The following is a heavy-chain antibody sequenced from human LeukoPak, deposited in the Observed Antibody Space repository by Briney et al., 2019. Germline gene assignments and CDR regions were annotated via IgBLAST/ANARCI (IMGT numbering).Heavy chain of an antibody. V-gene: IGHV1-2*02. Sequence: GASVKVSCKASGYTFTGYYMHWVRQAPGQGLEWMGWINPNSGGTNYAQKFQGRVTMTRDTSISTAYMELSRLRSDDTAVYYCARGPLSSTSTSVYYYYMDVWGKGTTVTVPS. D-gene: IGHD2-2*01. CDR2: INPNSGGT. CDR3: ARGPLSSTSTSVYYYYMDV. J-gene: IGHJ6*03. CDR1: GYTFTGYY.